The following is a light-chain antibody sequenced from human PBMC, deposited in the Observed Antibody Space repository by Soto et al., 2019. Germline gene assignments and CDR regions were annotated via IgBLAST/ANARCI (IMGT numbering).Light chain of an antibody. CDR2: HAS. CDR1: QSVSSY. Sequence: EIVLTQSPATLSLSPGERATLSCRASQSVSSYFAWYQRSPGQAPRLLIYHASKRATGIPARFSGSGSGTDFTLTISSLEPEDFAVYYCQQHSTWPWTFGQGTKVEIK. J-gene: IGKJ1*01. V-gene: IGKV3-11*01. CDR3: QQHSTWPWT.